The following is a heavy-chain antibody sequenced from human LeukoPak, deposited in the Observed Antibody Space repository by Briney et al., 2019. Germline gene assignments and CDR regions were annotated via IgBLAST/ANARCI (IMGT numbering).Heavy chain of an antibody. D-gene: IGHD5-24*01. CDR1: GFTFSSYW. CDR2: INSDGSST. J-gene: IGHJ4*02. CDR3: ATPITKAPRGNY. V-gene: IGHV3-74*01. Sequence: GGSLRLSCAASGFTFSSYWMHWVRQAPGKGLVWVSRINSDGSSTSYADSVKGRFTISRDNAKNSLYLQMNSLRAEDTAVYYCATPITKAPRGNYWGQGTLVTVSS.